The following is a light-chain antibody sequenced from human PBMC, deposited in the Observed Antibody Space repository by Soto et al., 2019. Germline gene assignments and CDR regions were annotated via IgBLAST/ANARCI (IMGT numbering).Light chain of an antibody. V-gene: IGKV1-13*02. CDR2: DVS. CDR1: QDIRGA. Sequence: AIQLTQSPSSLSASVGDRVTITCRASQDIRGALAWYQQKPGKPPKLLIFDVSSLQSGVPSRFSGSGSGTDFTLTISSLQPEDFATYYCQHFHPYPITFGQGTRLEIK. J-gene: IGKJ5*01. CDR3: QHFHPYPIT.